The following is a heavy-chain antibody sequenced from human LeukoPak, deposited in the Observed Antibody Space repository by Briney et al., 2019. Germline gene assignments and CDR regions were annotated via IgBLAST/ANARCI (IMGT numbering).Heavy chain of an antibody. CDR3: TRHHYYDSSGYYSEYFQH. CDR1: GFTFSSYG. CDR2: IRYDGSNK. J-gene: IGHJ1*01. Sequence: GGSLRLSCAASGFTFSSYGMHWVRQAPGKGLEWVAFIRYDGSNKYYADSVKGRFTISRDNSKNTLYLQMNSLKTEDTAVYYCTRHHYYDSSGYYSEYFQHWGQGTLVTVSS. V-gene: IGHV3-33*01. D-gene: IGHD3-22*01.